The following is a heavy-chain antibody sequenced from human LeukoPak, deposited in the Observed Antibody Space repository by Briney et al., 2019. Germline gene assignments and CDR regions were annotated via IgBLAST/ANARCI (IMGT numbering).Heavy chain of an antibody. V-gene: IGHV4-30-2*01. J-gene: IGHJ6*02. CDR1: GGSISSGGYS. Sequence: SQTLSLTCAVSGGSISSGGYSWSWLRQPPGKGLEWIGYIYHSGSTYYNPSLKSRVTISVDRSKNQFSLKLSSVTAADTAVYYCARGNSYSSSWYGVDYYYYGMDVWGQGTTVTVSS. CDR3: ARGNSYSSSWYGVDYYYYGMDV. CDR2: IYHSGST. D-gene: IGHD6-13*01.